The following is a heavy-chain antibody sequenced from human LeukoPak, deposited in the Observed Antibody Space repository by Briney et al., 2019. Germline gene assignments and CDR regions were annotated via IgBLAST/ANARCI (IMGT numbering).Heavy chain of an antibody. V-gene: IGHV3-23*01. D-gene: IGHD2-21*02. Sequence: GGSLRLSCAASGFTFSSYAMSWVRQAPGKGLEWVSAISGSGGSTYYADSVKGRFTISRDNSKNTLYLQMNSLRAEDTAVYYCAKEPAPFCGGDCSFDYWGQGTLVTVSS. CDR3: AKEPAPFCGGDCSFDY. J-gene: IGHJ4*02. CDR2: ISGSGGST. CDR1: GFTFSSYA.